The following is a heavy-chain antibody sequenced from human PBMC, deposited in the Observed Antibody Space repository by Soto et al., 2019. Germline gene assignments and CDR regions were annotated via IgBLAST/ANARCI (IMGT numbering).Heavy chain of an antibody. J-gene: IGHJ4*02. V-gene: IGHV4-34*01. Sequence: PSETLSLTCAVYGGSFSGYYWSWIRQPPGKGLEWIGEINHSGSTNYNPSLKSRVTISVDTSKNQFSLKLSSVTAADTAVYYCARVWGAGLNYYFDYWGQGTLVTVSS. CDR3: ARVWGAGLNYYFDY. CDR1: GGSFSGYY. D-gene: IGHD7-27*01. CDR2: INHSGST.